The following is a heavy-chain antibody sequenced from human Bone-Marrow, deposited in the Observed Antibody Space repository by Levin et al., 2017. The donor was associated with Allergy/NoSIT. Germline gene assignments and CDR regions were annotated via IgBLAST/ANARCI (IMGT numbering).Heavy chain of an antibody. CDR2: ISYDGSNK. V-gene: IGHV3-30*18. CDR3: AKDCPRIQLYLFD. D-gene: IGHD5-18*01. Sequence: PGGSLRLSCAASGFTFSSYGMHWVRQAPGKGLEWVAVISYDGSNKYYADSVKGRFTISRDNSKNTLYLQMNSLRAEDTAVYYCAKDCPRIQLYLFDLGQGTLVTVSS. CDR1: GFTFSSYG. J-gene: IGHJ4*02.